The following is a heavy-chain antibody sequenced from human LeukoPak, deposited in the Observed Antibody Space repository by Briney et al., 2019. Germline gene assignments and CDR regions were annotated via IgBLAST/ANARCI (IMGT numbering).Heavy chain of an antibody. CDR3: TSLVGSPTY. D-gene: IGHD1-26*01. CDR1: GFNFQYAW. CDR2: IKGKRDGETT. V-gene: IGHV3-15*01. Sequence: GGSLRLSCAGSGFNFQYAWMTWVRQAPGKGLEWVGRIKGKRDGETTDYAALVKSRFSISRDDSKNTVYLQMNSVRTEDTAVYYCTSLVGSPTYWGQGTLVTVSS. J-gene: IGHJ4*02.